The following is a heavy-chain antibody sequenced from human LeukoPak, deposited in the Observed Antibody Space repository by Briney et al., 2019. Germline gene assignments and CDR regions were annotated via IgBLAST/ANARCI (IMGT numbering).Heavy chain of an antibody. J-gene: IGHJ4*02. CDR2: IWYDGSNK. V-gene: IGHV3-33*01. Sequence: QPGGSLRLSCAASGFTFSSYGMHWVRQAPGKGLEWVAVIWYDGSNKYYADSVKGRFTISRDNSKDTLYLQMNSLRAEDTAVYYCARDSGDYVGTGGDWGQGTLVMVSS. D-gene: IGHD4-17*01. CDR1: GFTFSSYG. CDR3: ARDSGDYVGTGGD.